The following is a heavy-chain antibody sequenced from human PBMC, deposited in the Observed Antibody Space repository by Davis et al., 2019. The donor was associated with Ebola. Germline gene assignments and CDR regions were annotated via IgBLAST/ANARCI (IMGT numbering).Heavy chain of an antibody. J-gene: IGHJ4*02. CDR3: ATGAGFLIDY. CDR1: GGHY. D-gene: IGHD6-19*01. Sequence: PSETLSLTCTVSGGHYWSWIRQPPGKGLECIGYIFHSGSTSPSVTNYNPSLKGRVTISGDTSKSQFTLNLNSVTAADTSVYYCATGAGFLIDYWGQGTLVTVSS. V-gene: IGHV4-59*11. CDR2: IFHSGSTSPSVT.